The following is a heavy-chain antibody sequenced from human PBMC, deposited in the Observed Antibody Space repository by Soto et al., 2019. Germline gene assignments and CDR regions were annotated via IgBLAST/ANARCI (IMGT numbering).Heavy chain of an antibody. J-gene: IGHJ3*01. D-gene: IGHD5-18*01. CDR2: TWYDGSNK. V-gene: IGHV3-33*01. Sequence: QVQLVESGGGVVQPGRSLRLSCGASGFNFSSYGMHWVRQAPGKGLEWVAVTWYDGSNKYYADSEKGRFTISRDNSKNTLYLQMNSLRAEDTAVYYCAREDTTLVATAFDVWGQGTTVTVSS. CDR1: GFNFSSYG. CDR3: AREDTTLVATAFDV.